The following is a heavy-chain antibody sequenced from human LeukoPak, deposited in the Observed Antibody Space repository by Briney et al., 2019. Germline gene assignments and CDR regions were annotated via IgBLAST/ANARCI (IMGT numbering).Heavy chain of an antibody. D-gene: IGHD3-3*01. CDR1: GGSISSYY. V-gene: IGHV4-59*01. Sequence: SETLSLTCTVSGGSISSYYWSWIRQPPGKGLEWLGYIYYSGSTNYNPSLKSRVTISVDTSKNQFSLKLSSVTAADTAVYYCARVFGHYDFWSGYLGAFDIWGQGTMVTVSS. CDR3: ARVFGHYDFWSGYLGAFDI. J-gene: IGHJ3*02. CDR2: IYYSGST.